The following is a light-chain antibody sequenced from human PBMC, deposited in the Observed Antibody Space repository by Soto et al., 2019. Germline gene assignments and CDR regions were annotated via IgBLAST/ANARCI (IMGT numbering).Light chain of an antibody. CDR1: NSNIGNTY. CDR2: ENN. J-gene: IGLJ1*01. CDR3: GAWDSGVSGHV. V-gene: IGLV1-51*02. Sequence: QSVLTQPPSVSAAPGQKVTISCSGSNSNIGNTYVSWYQQLPLTAPTLLIYENNQRPSGIPDIFSGSKSGTSATLGITGLQSGDEAEYYCGAWDSGVSGHVFGTGTQLTVL.